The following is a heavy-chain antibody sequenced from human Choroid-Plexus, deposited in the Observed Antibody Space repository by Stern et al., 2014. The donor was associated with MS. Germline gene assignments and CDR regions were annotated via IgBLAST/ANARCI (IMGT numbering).Heavy chain of an antibody. V-gene: IGHV3-30*18. J-gene: IGHJ5*02. CDR3: AKDRQYLTYFFDH. Sequence: VQLLESGGGVVQPGRPLRLSCVASGFTLGSRAMHWVRQAPGKGLEWVAGVSYDGSNKYYADSVKGRFTISRDNSQNTLYMQMSSLRPEDTAVYYCAKDRQYLTYFFDHWGQGSLVTVSS. CDR1: GFTLGSRA. D-gene: IGHD2/OR15-2a*01. CDR2: VSYDGSNK.